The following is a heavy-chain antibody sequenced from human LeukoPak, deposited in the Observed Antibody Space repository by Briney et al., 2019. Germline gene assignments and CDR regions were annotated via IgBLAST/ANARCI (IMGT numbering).Heavy chain of an antibody. Sequence: ASVKVSCKVSGYTLTELSMHWVRQPPGKERVWMGGFDPEDGETIKAQKFQGRVTMTEDTSTDTAYMELSSLRSEDTAVYYCATGSGIAVSLRSYWFDPWGQGTLVTVSS. D-gene: IGHD6-19*01. CDR1: GYTLTELS. J-gene: IGHJ5*02. V-gene: IGHV1-24*01. CDR2: FDPEDGET. CDR3: ATGSGIAVSLRSYWFDP.